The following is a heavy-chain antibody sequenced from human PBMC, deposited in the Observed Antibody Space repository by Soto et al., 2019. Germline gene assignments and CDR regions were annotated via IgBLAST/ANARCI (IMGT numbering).Heavy chain of an antibody. CDR3: ARGLEYMSSTTLGY. CDR1: GYTFTTYF. D-gene: IGHD3-16*01. Sequence: ASVKVSCKASGYTFTTYFMHWLRQAPGQGLEWMGIINPSGGGTEYAQKFQGRVTMTRDTSTGTVHMEVRSLRSEDTAVYYCARGLEYMSSTTLGYWGKGTLVTVSS. J-gene: IGHJ4*02. V-gene: IGHV1-46*01. CDR2: INPSGGGT.